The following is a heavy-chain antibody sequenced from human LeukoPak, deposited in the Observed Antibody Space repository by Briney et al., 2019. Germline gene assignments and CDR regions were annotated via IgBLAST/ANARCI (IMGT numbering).Heavy chain of an antibody. Sequence: PGGSLRLSCAASGFTFSSYAMTWVRQAPGKGLKWVSAISGSGGSTYFADSVKGRFTISRDNSQNTLYLQMHSLRAEDTAVYYCAKAPVTTCSGAYCYPFDYWGQGTLVTVSS. J-gene: IGHJ4*02. CDR3: AKAPVTTCSGAYCYPFDY. CDR2: ISGSGGST. D-gene: IGHD2-21*01. CDR1: GFTFSSYA. V-gene: IGHV3-23*01.